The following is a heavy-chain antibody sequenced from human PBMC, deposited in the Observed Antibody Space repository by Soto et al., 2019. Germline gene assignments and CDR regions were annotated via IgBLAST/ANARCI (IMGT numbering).Heavy chain of an antibody. V-gene: IGHV1-18*01. CDR3: ARDAAVGLFDY. Sequence: QVQLVQSGAEVKKPGASVKVSCKASGYTFTSYGISWVRQAPGQGLEWMGWISAYNGNTNYAQKLQGRVTMTPDTSTRTAYMELRSLSAEDTDVYYCARDAAVGLFDYWGQGTLVTVSS. CDR1: GYTFTSYG. CDR2: ISAYNGNT. J-gene: IGHJ4*02. D-gene: IGHD1-26*01.